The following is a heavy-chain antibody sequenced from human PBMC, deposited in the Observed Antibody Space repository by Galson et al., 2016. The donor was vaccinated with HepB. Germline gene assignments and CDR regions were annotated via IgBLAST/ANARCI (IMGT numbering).Heavy chain of an antibody. CDR3: ARSSSSRFDFDY. Sequence: SLRLSCAASGFTFSIYTLHWVRQAPGKGLEWVAVITYDGTKKYYIDSVKGRFSISRGNSKNTVYLQMNSLRGDDTAVYFCARSSSSRFDFDYWGQGTLVGVSS. J-gene: IGHJ4*02. CDR1: GFTFSIYT. D-gene: IGHD6-13*01. CDR2: ITYDGTKK. V-gene: IGHV3-30-3*01.